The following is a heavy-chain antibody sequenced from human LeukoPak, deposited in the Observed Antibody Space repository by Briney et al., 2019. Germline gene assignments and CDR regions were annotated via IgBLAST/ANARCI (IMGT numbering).Heavy chain of an antibody. CDR1: GFTFVNHA. J-gene: IGHJ5*01. D-gene: IGHD3-22*01. CDR2: MCGTAGCT. V-gene: IGHV3-23*01. Sequence: GGSLRLSCAASGFTFVNHAMSWVRQAPGKGLEWVASMCGTAGCTFYPDSVKGRFTISRDNSKNVLYLRMNSLTAEDTAIYYCAKDRPNFHENSGHYYRRDGDSWGQGTLVTVSS. CDR3: AKDRPNFHENSGHYYRRDGDS.